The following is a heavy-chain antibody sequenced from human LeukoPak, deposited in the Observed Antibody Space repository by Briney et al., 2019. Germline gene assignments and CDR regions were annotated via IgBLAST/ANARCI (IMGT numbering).Heavy chain of an antibody. D-gene: IGHD3-3*01. V-gene: IGHV4-34*01. J-gene: IGHJ2*01. Sequence: SETLSLTCVVYGASFRDYYWSWIRQTPGEGLQWIGGIKYSGNTDYNPSLKSRVTMSIDTSKNQFSLKLTSATAADTAVYYCARGILRKGYFDLWGRDTLVTVSS. CDR2: IKYSGNT. CDR1: GASFRDYY. CDR3: ARGILRKGYFDL.